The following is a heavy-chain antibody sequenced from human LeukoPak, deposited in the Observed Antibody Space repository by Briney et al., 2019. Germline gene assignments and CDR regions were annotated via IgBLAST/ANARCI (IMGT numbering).Heavy chain of an antibody. CDR1: GYTFTGYY. D-gene: IGHD6-19*01. V-gene: IGHV1-2*02. CDR2: INPDSGGT. CDR3: ARERFYSSGSKSNRVDY. Sequence: ASVKVSCKASGYTFTGYYMHWVRQAPGPGLEWMGWINPDSGGTNYGQNFQGRGTMTRDTAINTAYMDLSRLRSDDTAVYYCARERFYSSGSKSNRVDYWGQGTLVTVSS. J-gene: IGHJ4*02.